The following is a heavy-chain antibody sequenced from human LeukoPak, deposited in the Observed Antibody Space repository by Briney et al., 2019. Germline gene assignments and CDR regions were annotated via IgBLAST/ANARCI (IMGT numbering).Heavy chain of an antibody. CDR1: GGSFSGYY. Sequence: SETLSLTCAVYGGSFSGYYWSWIRQPPGKGLEWIGEINHSGSTNYNPSLKSRVTISVDTSKNQFSLKLSSVTAADTAVYYCARGRPWLVQYGIDVWGQGTTVTVSS. V-gene: IGHV4-34*01. CDR3: ARGRPWLVQYGIDV. CDR2: INHSGST. D-gene: IGHD6-19*01. J-gene: IGHJ6*02.